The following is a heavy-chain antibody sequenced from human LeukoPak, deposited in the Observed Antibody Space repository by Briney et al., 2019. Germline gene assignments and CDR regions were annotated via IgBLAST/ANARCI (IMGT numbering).Heavy chain of an antibody. CDR1: GFTFSSYY. Sequence: GGSLRLSCAASGFTFSSYYMNWVRQAPGKGLEWVSTISGSGAYTYYADSVKGRFTISRDNSKNTLYLQMNSLRAEDTAVYYCAKYFASGSYYKLPHWGQGTLVTVSS. CDR3: AKYFASGSYYKLPH. D-gene: IGHD3-10*01. CDR2: ISGSGAYT. V-gene: IGHV3-23*01. J-gene: IGHJ1*01.